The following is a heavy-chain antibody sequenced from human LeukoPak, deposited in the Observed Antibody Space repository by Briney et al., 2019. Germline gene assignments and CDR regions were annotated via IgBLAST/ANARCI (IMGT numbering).Heavy chain of an antibody. CDR3: SRVSVVSDY. Sequence: KPGGSLRLSCAASGFTFSSYSMNWVRQAPGKGLEWVSSISSSSSYIYFPESVEGRFTISRGNARNSLHLQMNSLRAEDTAVYYCSRVSVVSDYWGQGTLVTVSS. D-gene: IGHD3-22*01. V-gene: IGHV3-21*01. CDR2: ISSSSSYI. J-gene: IGHJ4*02. CDR1: GFTFSSYS.